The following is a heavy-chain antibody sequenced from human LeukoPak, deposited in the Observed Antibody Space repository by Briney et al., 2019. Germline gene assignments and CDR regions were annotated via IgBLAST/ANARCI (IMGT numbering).Heavy chain of an antibody. CDR3: ARDYYDSSGYYYYYYYYGMDV. D-gene: IGHD3-22*01. CDR2: ISSSGSTI. V-gene: IGHV3-11*01. J-gene: IGHJ6*02. CDR1: GFTFSDYY. Sequence: PGGSLRLSCAASGFTFSDYYMSWIRQAPGKGLEWVSYISSSGSTIYYADSVKGRFTISRDNAKNSLYLQMNSLRAEDTAVYYCARDYYDSSGYYYYYYYYGMDVWGQGTTVTVSS.